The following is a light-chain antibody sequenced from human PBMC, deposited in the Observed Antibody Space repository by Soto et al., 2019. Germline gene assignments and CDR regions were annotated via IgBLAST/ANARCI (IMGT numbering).Light chain of an antibody. Sequence: QSALTQPRSVSGSPGQSVTISCTGTSSDVGGYNCVSWYQQHPGKAPKLIIYDVTQRPSGVPDRFSGSKSGNTASLSISGLQAEDEADYYCCSHSASYTFVFGTGTKVTVL. CDR1: SSDVGGYNC. CDR2: DVT. V-gene: IGLV2-11*01. CDR3: CSHSASYTFV. J-gene: IGLJ1*01.